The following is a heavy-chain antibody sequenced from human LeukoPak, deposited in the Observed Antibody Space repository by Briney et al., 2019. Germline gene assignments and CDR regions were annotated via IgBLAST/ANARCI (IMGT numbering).Heavy chain of an antibody. J-gene: IGHJ6*02. CDR3: ARDGHGDGILTGYSYFGMDV. CDR2: ITISSNFI. Sequence: GGSLRLSCAASEFSLSSYSMNWVRQAPGKGLEWVSPITISSNFIYYADSVKGRFTISRDNAKNSLYLQMNSLRAEDTAVYFCARDGHGDGILTGYSYFGMDVWGQGTTVTVSS. V-gene: IGHV3-21*01. D-gene: IGHD3-9*01. CDR1: EFSLSSYS.